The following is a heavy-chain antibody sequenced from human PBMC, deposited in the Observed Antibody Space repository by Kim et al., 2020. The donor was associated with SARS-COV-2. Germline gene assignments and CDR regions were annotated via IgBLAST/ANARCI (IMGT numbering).Heavy chain of an antibody. CDR2: ISSSGRTI. V-gene: IGHV3-21*01. J-gene: IGHJ4*02. D-gene: IGHD3-22*01. CDR3: ARDSVSSGCCNI. Sequence: GGSLRLSCEASGFTFSNYNTNWVRQAPGKGLEWVSSISSSGRTIYYADSVKGRFTISRDNAKNSLYLQMNSLRAEDTAVYYCARDSVSSGCCNIWGQGTMVTVSS. CDR1: GFTFSNYN.